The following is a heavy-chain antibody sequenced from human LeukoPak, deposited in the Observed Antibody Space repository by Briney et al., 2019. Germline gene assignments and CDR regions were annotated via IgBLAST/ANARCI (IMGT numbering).Heavy chain of an antibody. V-gene: IGHV3-21*01. D-gene: IGHD5-18*01. Sequence: GGSPRLSCAASGFTFSSYSMNWVRQAPGKGLEWVSSISSSSSYIYYADSVKGRFTISRDNAKNSLYLQMNSLRAEDTAVYYCAREEGDTAMVDYWGQGTLVTVSS. CDR2: ISSSSSYI. J-gene: IGHJ4*02. CDR3: AREEGDTAMVDY. CDR1: GFTFSSYS.